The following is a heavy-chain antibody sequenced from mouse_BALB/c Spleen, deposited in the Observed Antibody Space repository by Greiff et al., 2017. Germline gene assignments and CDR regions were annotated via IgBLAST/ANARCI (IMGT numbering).Heavy chain of an antibody. CDR3: ARGDTVMDY. J-gene: IGHJ2*01. D-gene: IGHD1-1*01. CDR1: GYAFTNYL. V-gene: IGHV1-54*01. CDR2: INPGSGGT. Sequence: QVQLQQSGAELVRPGTSVKVSCKASGYAFTNYLIEWVKQRPGQGLEWIGVINPGSGGTNYNEKFKGKATLTADKSSSTAYMQLSSLTSDDSAVYFCARGDTVMDYWGQGTTLTVSS.